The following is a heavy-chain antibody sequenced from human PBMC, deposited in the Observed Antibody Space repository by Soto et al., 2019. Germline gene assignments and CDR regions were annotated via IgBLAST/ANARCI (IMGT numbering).Heavy chain of an antibody. Sequence: EVQLLESGGGLVQPGGSLRLSCAASGFTFSSYAMSWVRQAPGKGLEWVSAISGSGGSTYYADSVKGRFTISRDNSKTTLYRQMNSLRAEDTAVYYCAKASSSTHYYYYGMDVWGQGTTVTVSS. CDR3: AKASSSTHYYYYGMDV. D-gene: IGHD6-6*01. J-gene: IGHJ6*02. CDR1: GFTFSSYA. CDR2: ISGSGGST. V-gene: IGHV3-23*01.